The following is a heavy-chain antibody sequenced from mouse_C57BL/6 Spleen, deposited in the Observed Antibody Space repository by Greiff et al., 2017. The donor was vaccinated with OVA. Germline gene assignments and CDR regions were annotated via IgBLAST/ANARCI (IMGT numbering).Heavy chain of an antibody. CDR1: GFTFSSYG. Sequence: DVHLVESGGDLVKPGGSLKLSCAASGFTFSSYGMSWVRQTPDKRLEWVATISSGGSYTYYPDSVKGRFTISRDNAKNTLYLQMSSLKSEDTAMYYCARQVYSNYWFAYWGQGTLVTVSA. V-gene: IGHV5-6*01. J-gene: IGHJ3*01. D-gene: IGHD2-5*01. CDR2: ISSGGSYT. CDR3: ARQVYSNYWFAY.